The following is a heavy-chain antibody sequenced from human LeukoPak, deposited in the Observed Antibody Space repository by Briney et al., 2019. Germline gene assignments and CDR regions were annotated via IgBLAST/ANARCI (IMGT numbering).Heavy chain of an antibody. CDR2: INHSGST. Sequence: SETLSLTCAVYGGSFSGYYWSWIRQPPGKGLEWIGEINHSGSTNYNPSLKSRVTISVDTSKNQFSLKLSSVTAADTAVYYCARYGVGEYSSSYYFDYWDQGTLVTVSS. D-gene: IGHD6-6*01. V-gene: IGHV4-34*01. CDR3: ARYGVGEYSSSYYFDY. J-gene: IGHJ4*02. CDR1: GGSFSGYY.